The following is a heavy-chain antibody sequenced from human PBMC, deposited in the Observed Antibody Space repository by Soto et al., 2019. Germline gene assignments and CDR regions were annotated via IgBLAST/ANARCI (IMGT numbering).Heavy chain of an antibody. CDR3: ARFTDYGDYDY. CDR2: IYYSGST. Sequence: PSETLSLTCTVSGGSISSYYWSWIRQPPGKGLEWIGYIYYSGSTNYNPSLKSRVTISVDTSKNQFSLKLSSVTAADTAVYYCARFTDYGDYDYWGQGTLVTVSS. CDR1: GGSISSYY. J-gene: IGHJ4*02. D-gene: IGHD4-17*01. V-gene: IGHV4-59*01.